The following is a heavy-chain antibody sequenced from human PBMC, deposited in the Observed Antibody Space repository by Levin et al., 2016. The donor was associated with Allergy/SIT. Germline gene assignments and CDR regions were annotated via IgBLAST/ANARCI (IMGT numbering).Heavy chain of an antibody. Sequence: ASVKVSCKASGYTFTSYAMHWVRQAPGQRLEWMGWINAGNGNTKYPQKFQGRVTITRDTSASTAYMELSSLRSEDTAVYYCARAVAATGWFDPWGQGTLVTVSS. CDR3: ARAVAATGWFDP. CDR2: INAGNGNT. CDR1: GYTFTSYA. D-gene: IGHD2-15*01. V-gene: IGHV1-3*01. J-gene: IGHJ5*02.